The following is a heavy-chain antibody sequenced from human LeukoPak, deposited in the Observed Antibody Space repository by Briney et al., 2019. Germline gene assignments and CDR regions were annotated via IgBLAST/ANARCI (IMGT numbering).Heavy chain of an antibody. Sequence: PSETLSLTCTVSGGSISGYYWTWIRQPPGQGLEWIAYIHSNGYTNYSPSLRSRVTISVDPSKNQFSLTVTPVTAADTAIYYCAQRQGPMSGTYDYFDPWGQGALVTVSS. D-gene: IGHD1-26*01. CDR2: IHSNGYT. CDR1: GGSISGYY. J-gene: IGHJ5*02. CDR3: AQRQGPMSGTYDYFDP. V-gene: IGHV4-4*09.